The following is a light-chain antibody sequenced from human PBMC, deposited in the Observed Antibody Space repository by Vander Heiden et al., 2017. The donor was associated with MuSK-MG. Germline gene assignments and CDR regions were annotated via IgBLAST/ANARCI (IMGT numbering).Light chain of an antibody. CDR2: GAS. V-gene: IGKV3-20*01. CDR1: QSVTNSY. CDR3: QQYSSSPT. J-gene: IGKJ5*01. Sequence: EIELTQSPGALSLSPGERATLSCRASQSVTNSYLAWYQQKPGQAPSLLIYGASNRAPGIPDRFSGSGSETDFTLTITRLEPEDFAVYYCQQYSSSPTFGQGTRLEIK.